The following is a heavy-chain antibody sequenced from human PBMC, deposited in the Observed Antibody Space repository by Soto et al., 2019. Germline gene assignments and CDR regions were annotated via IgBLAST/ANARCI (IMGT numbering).Heavy chain of an antibody. V-gene: IGHV3-23*01. CDR3: AKDGLGLRPNFDY. J-gene: IGHJ4*02. D-gene: IGHD7-27*01. CDR2: ISGSGGST. Sequence: GGSLRLSCAASGFTFSSYAMSWVRQAPGKGLEWVSAISGSGGSTYYADSVRGRFTISRDNSKNTLYLQMNSLRAEDTAVCYCAKDGLGLRPNFDYWGQGTLVTVSS. CDR1: GFTFSSYA.